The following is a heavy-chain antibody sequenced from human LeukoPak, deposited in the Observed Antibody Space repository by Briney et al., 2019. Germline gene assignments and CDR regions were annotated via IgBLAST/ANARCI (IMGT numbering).Heavy chain of an antibody. CDR1: GASISSVSYF. J-gene: IGHJ4*02. CDR3: ARHGDENNTGWYIRWDN. Sequence: SETLSLTCSVAGASISSVSYFWGWIRQTPGKGLEWIGSIHYSGTTHYNPSLKSRVSLSVDTSKNQFSLKLSSVTAADTAMYYCARHGDENNTGWYIRWDNWDRGTLATVSS. D-gene: IGHD6-19*01. CDR2: IHYSGTT. V-gene: IGHV4-39*01.